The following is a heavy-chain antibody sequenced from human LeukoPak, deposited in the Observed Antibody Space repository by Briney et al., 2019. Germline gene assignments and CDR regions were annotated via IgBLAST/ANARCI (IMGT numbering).Heavy chain of an antibody. Sequence: PGGSLRLSCAASGFTFSSYWMSWVRQAPGKGLEWVANIKQDGSEKYYVDSVKGRFTISRDNAKNSLYLQMNSLRAEDTAVYYCARDGVLKSYWYFDLWGRGTLVTVSS. J-gene: IGHJ2*01. D-gene: IGHD2-15*01. CDR2: IKQDGSEK. V-gene: IGHV3-7*01. CDR3: ARDGVLKSYWYFDL. CDR1: GFTFSSYW.